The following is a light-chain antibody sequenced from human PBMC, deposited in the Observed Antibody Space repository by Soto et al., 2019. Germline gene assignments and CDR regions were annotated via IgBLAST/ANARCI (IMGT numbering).Light chain of an antibody. CDR1: QSISSW. CDR2: KAS. V-gene: IGKV1-5*03. Sequence: DIQMTQSPSTLSASVGDRVTITCRANQSISSWLAWYQRRPGKAPRLLISKASSLESGVPSRFSGGGFGTEFTLTIRSLQPDDFATYYCHQYYSRVTFGHGTTLDIK. J-gene: IGKJ1*01. CDR3: HQYYSRVT.